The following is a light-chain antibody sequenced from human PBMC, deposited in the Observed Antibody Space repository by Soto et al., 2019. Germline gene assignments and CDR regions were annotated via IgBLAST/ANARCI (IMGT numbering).Light chain of an antibody. V-gene: IGLV2-14*01. Sequence: VLTQPASVSGSPGQSITISCTGTSSDVGGYNYVSWYQQHPGRAPKLMIYEVSNRPSGVSNRFSGSKSGNTASLTISGLQAEDEADYYGSSYTSSRTLVVGNGTKVTVL. CDR3: SSYTSSRTLV. J-gene: IGLJ1*01. CDR2: EVS. CDR1: SSDVGGYNY.